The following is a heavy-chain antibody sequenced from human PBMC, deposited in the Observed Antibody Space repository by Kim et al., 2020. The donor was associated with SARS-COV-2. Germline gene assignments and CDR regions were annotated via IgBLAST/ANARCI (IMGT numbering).Heavy chain of an antibody. J-gene: IGHJ6*01. V-gene: IGHV4-59*01. CDR3: ARQYCSGGSCYYYHGMDV. D-gene: IGHD2-15*01. CDR1: GGSITNYY. CDR2: IYYSGST. Sequence: SETLSLTCTVSGGSITNYYWSWIRQPPGKRLEWIGYIYYSGSTNYNPSLKSRVTISVDTPKNQFSLKLSSVTAADTAVYYCARQYCSGGSCYYYHGMDV.